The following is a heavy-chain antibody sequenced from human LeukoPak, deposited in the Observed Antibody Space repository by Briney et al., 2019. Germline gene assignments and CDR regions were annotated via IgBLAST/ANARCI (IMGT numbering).Heavy chain of an antibody. V-gene: IGHV3-30*02. J-gene: IGHJ4*02. D-gene: IGHD6-13*01. Sequence: GGSLRLSCAASGFTFSSYGMHWVRQAPGKGLEWVAFIRYDGSNKCYADSVKGRFTISRDNSKNTLYLQMNSLRAEDTAVYYCAKIIRDSSWFGQLGYWGQGTLVTVSS. CDR2: IRYDGSNK. CDR1: GFTFSSYG. CDR3: AKIIRDSSWFGQLGY.